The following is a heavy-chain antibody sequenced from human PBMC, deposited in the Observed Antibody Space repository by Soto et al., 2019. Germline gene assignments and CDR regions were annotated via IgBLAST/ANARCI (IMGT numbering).Heavy chain of an antibody. CDR3: ARVLLYYDFWSGHYIRPTLGFDY. CDR1: GVSFSGYY. Sequence: SETLSLTFAFYGVSFSGYYWSCIRHPPGKRLEWIGEINHSGSTNYNPSLKSRVTISVDTSKNQFSLKLSSVTAADTAVYYCARVLLYYDFWSGHYIRPTLGFDYWRQGTLVIVS. J-gene: IGHJ4*02. D-gene: IGHD3-3*01. V-gene: IGHV4-34*01. CDR2: INHSGST.